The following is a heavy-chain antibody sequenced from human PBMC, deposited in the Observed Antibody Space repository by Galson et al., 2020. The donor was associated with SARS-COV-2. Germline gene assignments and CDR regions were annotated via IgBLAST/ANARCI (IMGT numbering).Heavy chain of an antibody. CDR3: ARQEGGGSYFDY. CDR1: GYSISSGYY. CDR2: IYHSGST. D-gene: IGHD3-16*01. J-gene: IGHJ4*02. V-gene: IGHV4-38-2*01. Sequence: SETLSLTCAVSGYSISSGYYWGWIRQPPGKGLEWIGSIYHSGSTYYNPSLKSRVTISVDTSKNQFSLKLSSVTAADTAVYYCARQEGGGSYFDYWGQGTLVTVSS.